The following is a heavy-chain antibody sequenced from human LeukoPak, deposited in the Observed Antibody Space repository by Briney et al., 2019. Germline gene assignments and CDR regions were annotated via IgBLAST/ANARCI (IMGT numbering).Heavy chain of an antibody. D-gene: IGHD2-15*01. V-gene: IGHV4-38-2*02. CDR1: GYSISSSYY. CDR2: IYYSGST. CDR3: ARIVLVAALPYFDY. J-gene: IGHJ4*02. Sequence: PSETLSLTCSVSGYSISSSYYWGWIRQPPGKGLEWIGSIYYSGSTYYNPSLKSRVTISVDTSKNQFSLKLSSVTAADTAVYYCARIVLVAALPYFDYWGQGTLVTVSS.